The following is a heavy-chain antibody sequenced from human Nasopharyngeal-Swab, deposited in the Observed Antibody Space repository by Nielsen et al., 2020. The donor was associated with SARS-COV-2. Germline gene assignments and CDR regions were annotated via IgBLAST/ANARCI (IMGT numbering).Heavy chain of an antibody. CDR1: GFTFNNYN. Sequence: SLKIPCAASGFTFNNYNFNWVRQAPGKGLEWVSSISSSSSYIYYADSVNGRFTISRDNAKKSLYLQMNSLRAEDTAVYYCARDGLDYDFWSAYFMDVWGQGTTVTVSS. D-gene: IGHD3-3*01. CDR2: ISSSSSYI. V-gene: IGHV3-21*01. J-gene: IGHJ6*02. CDR3: ARDGLDYDFWSAYFMDV.